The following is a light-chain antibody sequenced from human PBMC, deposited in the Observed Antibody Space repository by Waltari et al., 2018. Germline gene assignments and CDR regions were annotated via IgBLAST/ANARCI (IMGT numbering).Light chain of an antibody. CDR3: QHFNSYPFT. CDR1: QSISSY. Sequence: DIQMTQSPSTLPASVGERVTIPCRASQSISSYLAWYQQKSGKAPKLLIYKASSLESEVPSRFSGSGSGTEFALTVSSLQPDDFATYFCQHFNSYPFTFGQGTKLEIK. V-gene: IGKV1-5*03. J-gene: IGKJ2*01. CDR2: KAS.